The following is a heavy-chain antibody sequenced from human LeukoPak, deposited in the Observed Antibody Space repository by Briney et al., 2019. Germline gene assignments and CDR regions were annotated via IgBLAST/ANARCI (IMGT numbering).Heavy chain of an antibody. CDR1: GGSISSSSYY. D-gene: IGHD2-2*01. J-gene: IGHJ4*02. CDR2: IYYSGST. Sequence: SETLSLTCTVSGGSISSSSYYWGWIRQPPGKGLEWIGSIYYSGSTYDNPSLKSRVTISVDTSKNQFSLKLSSVTAADTAVYYCARHSISDIVVVPASYFDYWGQGTLVTVSS. V-gene: IGHV4-39*01. CDR3: ARHSISDIVVVPASYFDY.